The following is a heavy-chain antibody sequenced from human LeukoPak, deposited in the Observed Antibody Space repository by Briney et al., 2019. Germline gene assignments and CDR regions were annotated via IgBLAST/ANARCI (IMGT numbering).Heavy chain of an antibody. Sequence: GGSLRLSCAVSGFTFSSYWMHWVRQAPGKGLVWVSRIDRDGSRINYADSVKGRFTISRDNGKNTVYLQMNNLRAEDTAVYYCVSFYETYWGRGTLVTVSS. CDR2: IDRDGSRI. J-gene: IGHJ4*02. V-gene: IGHV3-74*01. CDR1: GFTFSSYW. CDR3: VSFYETY. D-gene: IGHD2-2*01.